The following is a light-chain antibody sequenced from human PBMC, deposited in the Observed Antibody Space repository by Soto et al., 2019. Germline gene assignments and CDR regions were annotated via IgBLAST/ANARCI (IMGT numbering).Light chain of an antibody. CDR2: DAS. J-gene: IGKJ1*01. CDR3: QQRSNWTPT. V-gene: IGKV3-11*01. CDR1: QSVSSSY. Sequence: EIVLTQSPGVLSLTEGKRPTLSCRVSQSVSSSYLAWYQQKPGQAPRLXIYDASNRETGIPARFSGSGSGTDFTLTISSLEPEDVAVYYCQQRSNWTPTFGQGTKVDIK.